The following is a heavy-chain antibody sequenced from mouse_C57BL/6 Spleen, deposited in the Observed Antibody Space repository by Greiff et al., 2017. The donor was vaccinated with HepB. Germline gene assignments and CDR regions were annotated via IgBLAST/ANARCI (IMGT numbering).Heavy chain of an antibody. D-gene: IGHD1-1*01. CDR2: INPSNGGT. CDR1: GYTFTSYW. CDR3: ARGGYYGSSSYPFDY. J-gene: IGHJ2*01. Sequence: QVQLQQSGTELVKPGASVKLSCKASGYTFTSYWMHWVKQRPGQGLEWIGNINPSNGGTNYNEKFKSKATLTVDKSSSTAYMQLSSLTSEDSAVYYCARGGYYGSSSYPFDYWGQGTTLTVSS. V-gene: IGHV1-53*01.